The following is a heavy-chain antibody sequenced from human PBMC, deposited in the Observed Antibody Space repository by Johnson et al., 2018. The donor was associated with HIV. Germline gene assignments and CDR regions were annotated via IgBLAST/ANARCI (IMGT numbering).Heavy chain of an antibody. CDR3: ATELLRTEHDVFDI. J-gene: IGHJ3*02. CDR2: INSDGSST. Sequence: VQLVESGGGLVQPGGSLRLSCAASGFTFSSYWMHWVRQAPGKGLVWVSRINSDGSSTSYADSVKGRFTISRDNAKNTLDLQMNSLRAEETAVYYCATELLRTEHDVFDIWGQGTMVTVSS. CDR1: GFTFSSYW. D-gene: IGHD3-10*01. V-gene: IGHV3-74*01.